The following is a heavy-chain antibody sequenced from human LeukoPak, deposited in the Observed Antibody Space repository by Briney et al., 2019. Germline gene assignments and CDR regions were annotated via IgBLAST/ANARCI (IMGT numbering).Heavy chain of an antibody. CDR1: GFTFSNHE. V-gene: IGHV3-48*03. D-gene: IGHD3-3*01. Sequence: PGGSLRLSRAASGFTFSNHEMNWVRQAPGKGLEWVSYISSSGSTIYYADSVKGRFTISRDNAKNSLDLQMNSLRAEDTAVYYCARESDFWSGYYSVLDYWGQGTLVTVSS. CDR3: ARESDFWSGYYSVLDY. CDR2: ISSSGSTI. J-gene: IGHJ4*02.